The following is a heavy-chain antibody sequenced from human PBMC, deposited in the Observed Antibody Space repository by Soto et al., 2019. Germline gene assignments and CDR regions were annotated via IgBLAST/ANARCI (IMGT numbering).Heavy chain of an antibody. CDR2: INSDGSST. J-gene: IGHJ4*02. D-gene: IGHD4-4*01. CDR1: GFTFSSYW. V-gene: IGHV3-74*01. Sequence: PGGSLRLSCAVSGFTFSSYWMHWVRQAPGKGLVWVSRINSDGSSTSYADSVKGRFTISRDNAKNTLYLQMNSLRAEDTAVYYCARVPTVTTYYFDYWGQGTLVTVSS. CDR3: ARVPTVTTYYFDY.